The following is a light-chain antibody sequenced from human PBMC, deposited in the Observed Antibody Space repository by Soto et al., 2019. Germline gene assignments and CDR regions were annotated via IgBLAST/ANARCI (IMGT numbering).Light chain of an antibody. CDR2: DAS. J-gene: IGKJ1*01. Sequence: EIVLTQSPATLSLSPGERATLSCRASQSVSSYLAWYQQKPGQAPRLLIYDASNRVTGIPARFSGSGSGTDFTLTISSLEPEDFAVYYCQQSSNWPLTFGQGTKVEIK. V-gene: IGKV3-11*01. CDR1: QSVSSY. CDR3: QQSSNWPLT.